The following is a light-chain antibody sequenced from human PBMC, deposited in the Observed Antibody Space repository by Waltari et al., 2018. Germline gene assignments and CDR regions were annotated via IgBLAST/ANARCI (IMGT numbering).Light chain of an antibody. CDR1: HTVSRS. CDR3: QQRSTWPRT. CDR2: DAS. Sequence: VLTQPPATLSLSPVERATFPCWASHTVSRSLVWYQQKPGQTPRLLIYDASSRATGIPARFSGSGSGTDFTLTINSLEPEDFAVYYCQQRSTWPRTFGQGTKVEIK. J-gene: IGKJ1*01. V-gene: IGKV3-11*01.